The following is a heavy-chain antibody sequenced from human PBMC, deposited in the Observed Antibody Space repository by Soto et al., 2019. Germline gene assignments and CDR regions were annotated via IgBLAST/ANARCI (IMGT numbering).Heavy chain of an antibody. Sequence: SVKVSCKASGGTFSSYAISWVRQAPGQGLEWMGGIIPIFGTANYAQKFQGRVTITTDTSTSTAYMELSSLRSDDTAVYYCARLPDYYDSSGYHYYFDYWGQGPLVTVSS. CDR3: ARLPDYYDSSGYHYYFDY. V-gene: IGHV1-69*05. CDR1: GGTFSSYA. J-gene: IGHJ4*02. CDR2: IIPIFGTA. D-gene: IGHD3-22*01.